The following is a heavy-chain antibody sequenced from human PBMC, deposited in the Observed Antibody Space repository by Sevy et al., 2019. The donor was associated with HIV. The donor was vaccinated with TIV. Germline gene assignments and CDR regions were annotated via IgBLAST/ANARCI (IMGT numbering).Heavy chain of an antibody. CDR1: GFTFSNYA. J-gene: IGHJ4*02. V-gene: IGHV3-23*01. Sequence: GGSLRLSCAASGFTFSNYAMSWVRQAPGKGLEWVSAISASGGTTFFADSVKGRFNISRDNPKNTMYLQMNSLRVEDTAVYYCANSPSSPGSSSTWATFDYWGQGTLVTVSS. CDR3: ANSPSSPGSSSTWATFDY. D-gene: IGHD6-13*01. CDR2: ISASGGTT.